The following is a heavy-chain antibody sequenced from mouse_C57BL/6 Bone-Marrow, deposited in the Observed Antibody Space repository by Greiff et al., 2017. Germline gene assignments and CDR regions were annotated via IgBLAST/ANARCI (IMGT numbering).Heavy chain of an antibody. CDR1: GFTFSNYW. D-gene: IGHD1-1*01. V-gene: IGHV6-3*01. Sequence: EVKLVESGGGLVQPGGSMKLSCVASGFTFSNYWMNWVRQSPEKGLEWVAQIRLKSDNYATHYAESVKGRFTISRDDSKSSVYLQMNNLRAEDTGIYYCTDYYGSSYVDYWGQGTTLTVSS. CDR3: TDYYGSSYVDY. J-gene: IGHJ2*01. CDR2: IRLKSDNYAT.